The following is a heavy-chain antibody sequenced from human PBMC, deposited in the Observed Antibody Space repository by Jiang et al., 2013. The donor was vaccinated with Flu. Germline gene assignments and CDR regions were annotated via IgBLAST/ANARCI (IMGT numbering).Heavy chain of an antibody. CDR3: AREPYCSGGSCYSGGSNWFDP. V-gene: IGHV4-39*07. J-gene: IGHJ5*02. CDR1: GGSISSGDYY. CDR2: CIIVEH. D-gene: IGHD2-15*01. Sequence: TVSGGSISSGDYYWGWIRQPQEGAGVDWEVCIIVEHLLQPSLKSRVTISVDTSKNQFSLKLSSVTASDTAVYYCAREPYCSGGSCYSGGSNWFDPWGQGTLVTVSS.